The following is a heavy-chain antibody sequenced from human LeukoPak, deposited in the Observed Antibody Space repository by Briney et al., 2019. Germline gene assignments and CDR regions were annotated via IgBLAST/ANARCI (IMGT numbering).Heavy chain of an antibody. CDR1: GGSISSYY. D-gene: IGHD3-22*01. CDR3: AGLQYYYDSSGYYTP. Sequence: SETLPLTCTVSGGSISSYYWSWIRQPPGKGLEWIGYIYYSGSTNYNPSLKSRVTISVDTSKNQFSLKLSSGTAADTAVYYCAGLQYYYDSSGYYTPWGQGTLVTVSS. J-gene: IGHJ5*02. CDR2: IYYSGST. V-gene: IGHV4-59*08.